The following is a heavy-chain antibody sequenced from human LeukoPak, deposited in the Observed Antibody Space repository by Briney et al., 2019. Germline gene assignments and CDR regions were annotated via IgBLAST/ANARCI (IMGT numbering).Heavy chain of an antibody. CDR1: GYTFTSYD. D-gene: IGHD3-10*01. Sequence: ASVKVSCKASGYTFTSYDINWVRQATGQGLEWMGWMNPNSGNTGSAQKFQGRVTMTRITSISTAYMELSSLRSEDTAVYYCARGLITMVRGVILYYFDYWGQGTLVTVSS. CDR3: ARGLITMVRGVILYYFDY. V-gene: IGHV1-8*01. J-gene: IGHJ4*02. CDR2: MNPNSGNT.